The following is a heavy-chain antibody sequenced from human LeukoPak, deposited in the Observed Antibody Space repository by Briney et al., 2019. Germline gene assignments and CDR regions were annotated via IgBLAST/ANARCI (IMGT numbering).Heavy chain of an antibody. CDR2: MYYSGTS. CDR3: TRQIRYCSGGNCYSYFDY. V-gene: IGHV4-39*01. D-gene: IGHD2-15*01. Sequence: PSETLSLTCTVSGGSISSSSYYWGWIRQPPGKGLEWIGSMYYSGTSSYNASLRSRATTSVDTSKNQFSLNLTSVTAADTAVYYCTRQIRYCSGGNCYSYFDYWGQGTLVTVS. CDR1: GGSISSSSYY. J-gene: IGHJ4*02.